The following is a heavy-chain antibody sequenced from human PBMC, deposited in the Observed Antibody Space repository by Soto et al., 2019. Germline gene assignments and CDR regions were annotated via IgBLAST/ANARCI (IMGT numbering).Heavy chain of an antibody. D-gene: IGHD3-9*01. J-gene: IGHJ5*02. V-gene: IGHV1-8*01. Sequence: GASVKVSSTAPGYTFTSYDSNWVRQATGQGLEWMGWMNPNSGNTGYAQKFQGRVTMTRNTSISTAYMELSSLRSEDTAVYYCARGDRVLTGSNWFDPWGQGTLVTVSS. CDR3: ARGDRVLTGSNWFDP. CDR2: MNPNSGNT. CDR1: GYTFTSYD.